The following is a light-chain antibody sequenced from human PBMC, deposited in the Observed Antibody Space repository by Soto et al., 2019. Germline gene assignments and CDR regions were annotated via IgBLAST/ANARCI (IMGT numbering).Light chain of an antibody. CDR1: QTVTNRY. CDR2: GAS. Sequence: EIVLTQSPGTLSLSPGERATLSCRASQTVTNRYLAWYQQKPGQAPRLLIFGASIRDTGIPDRFSGSGSGTDFTLTISRLESEEFAVYYCQQYGGSPGTFGQGTKVEIK. J-gene: IGKJ1*01. CDR3: QQYGGSPGT. V-gene: IGKV3-20*01.